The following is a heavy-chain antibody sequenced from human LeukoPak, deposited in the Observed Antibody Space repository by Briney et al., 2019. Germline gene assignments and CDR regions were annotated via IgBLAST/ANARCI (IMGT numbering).Heavy chain of an antibody. Sequence: SETLSLTCTVSGGSISSYYWSWLRQPAGKGLEWIGRIYTSGSTNYNPSLKSRVTMSVDTSKNQFSLKLSSVTAADTAVYYCARGGRSGSYSDAFDIWGQGTMVTVSS. CDR2: IYTSGST. CDR1: GGSISSYY. V-gene: IGHV4-4*07. CDR3: ARGGRSGSYSDAFDI. D-gene: IGHD1-26*01. J-gene: IGHJ3*02.